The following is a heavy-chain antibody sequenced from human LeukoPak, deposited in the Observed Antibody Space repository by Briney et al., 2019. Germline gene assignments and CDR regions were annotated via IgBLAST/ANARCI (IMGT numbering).Heavy chain of an antibody. Sequence: ASVKVSCKASGYTLSDYGINWVRQAPGQGLEWVGSISSYNHNTDYAQKFQGRVTMTRDTSISTAYMELSRLRSDDTAVYYCAGSYATGELGAFDIWGQGTMVTVSS. CDR3: AGSYATGELGAFDI. CDR2: ISSYNHNT. V-gene: IGHV1-18*01. J-gene: IGHJ3*02. CDR1: GYTLSDYG. D-gene: IGHD3-10*01.